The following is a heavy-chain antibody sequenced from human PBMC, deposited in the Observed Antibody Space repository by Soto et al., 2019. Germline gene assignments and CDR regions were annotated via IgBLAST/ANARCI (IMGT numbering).Heavy chain of an antibody. CDR2: IWSDGSNK. J-gene: IGHJ4*02. CDR1: GFTFSRYG. D-gene: IGHD3-16*01. Sequence: QVQLVESGGGVVQSARSLRLSCAASGFTFSRYGFVCVRQVPGKGLEWVALIWSDGSNKYYTDYVKGRFTISRDDSKNRMYLEMDSLRAEDTAVDYCAGEENRGGFDYWGQGTLVSVST. V-gene: IGHV3-33*01. CDR3: AGEENRGGFDY.